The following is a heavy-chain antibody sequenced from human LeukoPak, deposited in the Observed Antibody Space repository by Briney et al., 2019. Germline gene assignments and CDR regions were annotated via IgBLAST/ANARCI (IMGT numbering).Heavy chain of an antibody. V-gene: IGHV3-53*01. J-gene: IGHJ4*02. D-gene: IGHD6-6*01. CDR3: AKVSKPSIGQLVGIDY. Sequence: GGSLRLSCAASGFTVSSNYMSWVRQAPGKGLEWVSVIYSGGSTYYADSVKGRFTISRDNSKNTLYLQMNSLRAEDTAVYYCAKVSKPSIGQLVGIDYWGQGTLVTVSS. CDR1: GFTVSSNY. CDR2: IYSGGST.